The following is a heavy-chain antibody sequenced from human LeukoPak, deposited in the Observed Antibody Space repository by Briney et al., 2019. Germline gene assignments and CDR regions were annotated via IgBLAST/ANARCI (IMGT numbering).Heavy chain of an antibody. CDR3: AKWSELPYFDY. CDR1: GFTFSSYW. CDR2: IKSDGNNT. V-gene: IGHV3-74*01. J-gene: IGHJ4*02. D-gene: IGHD2-15*01. Sequence: GGSLRLSCAASGFTFSSYWMHWVRQAPGKGLVWVSRIKSDGNNTNYADSVKGRFTISRDNARNSLDLQMNSLRAEDTAVYYCAKWSELPYFDYWGQGAPVTVSS.